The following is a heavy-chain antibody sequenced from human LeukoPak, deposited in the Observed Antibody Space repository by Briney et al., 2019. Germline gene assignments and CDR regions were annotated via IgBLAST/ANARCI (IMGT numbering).Heavy chain of an antibody. J-gene: IGHJ6*03. Sequence: SGTLSLTCAVSGGSISSSNWWSWVRQPPGKGLEWIGEIYHSGSTNYNPSLKSRVTISVDTSKNQFSLKLSSVTAADTAVYYCARGGDSSGWYYYYYYMDVWGKGTTVTVSS. V-gene: IGHV4-4*02. CDR2: IYHSGST. CDR1: GGSISSSNW. CDR3: ARGGDSSGWYYYYYYMDV. D-gene: IGHD6-19*01.